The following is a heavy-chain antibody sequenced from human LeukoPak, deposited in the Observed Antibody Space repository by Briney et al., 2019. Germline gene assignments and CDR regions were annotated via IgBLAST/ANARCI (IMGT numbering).Heavy chain of an antibody. Sequence: PSETLSLTCTVSGYSISSGYYWGWIRQPPGKGLEWIGSIYHSGSTYYNPSLKSRVTISVDTSKNQFSLKLSSVTAADTAVYYCARDLAVAGNYFDYWGQGTLVTVSS. D-gene: IGHD6-19*01. CDR1: GYSISSGYY. CDR2: IYHSGST. V-gene: IGHV4-38-2*02. CDR3: ARDLAVAGNYFDY. J-gene: IGHJ4*02.